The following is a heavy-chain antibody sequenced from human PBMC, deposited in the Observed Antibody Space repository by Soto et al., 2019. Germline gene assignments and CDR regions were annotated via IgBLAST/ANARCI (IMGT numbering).Heavy chain of an antibody. V-gene: IGHV3-9*01. CDR2: ISWNSGSI. CDR1: GFTFDDYA. CDR3: AKGGCSGGSCYRPTYYYYYYMDV. D-gene: IGHD2-15*01. J-gene: IGHJ6*03. Sequence: GGSLRLSCAASGFTFDDYAMHWVRQAPGKGLEWVSGISWNSGSIGYADSVKGRFTISRDNAKNSLYLQMNSLRAEDTALYYCAKGGCSGGSCYRPTYYYYYYMDVWGKGTTGTVSS.